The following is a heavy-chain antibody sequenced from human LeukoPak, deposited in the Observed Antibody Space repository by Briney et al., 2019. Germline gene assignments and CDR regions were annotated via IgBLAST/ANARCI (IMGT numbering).Heavy chain of an antibody. CDR2: ISGSGGST. CDR3: AKEWGVDYGLRY. Sequence: VGSLRLSCVASLFTFINFGMSWVRPAPGRGVEGVSVISGSGGSTYYADSVKGRFTISRDNSKNTLYLQMNSLRADDTAVYYCAKEWGVDYGLRYWGQGTLVTVSS. D-gene: IGHD4-17*01. CDR1: LFTFINFG. J-gene: IGHJ4*02. V-gene: IGHV3-23*01.